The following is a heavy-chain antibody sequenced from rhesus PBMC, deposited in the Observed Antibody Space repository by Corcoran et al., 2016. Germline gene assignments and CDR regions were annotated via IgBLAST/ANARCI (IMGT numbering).Heavy chain of an antibody. D-gene: IGHD1-44*02. Sequence: EVQLVETGGGLVQPGGSLRLSCAASGFTFSSYGMSWVRQAPGDGLEWVSGISYTGGSIYYADSVKGRFTISRDNSKNTLSLQMNSLRAEDTAVYHCAKDQAPYSGSYRGFDYWGKGVLVTVSS. J-gene: IGHJ4*01. CDR2: ISYTGGSI. V-gene: IGHV3S5*01. CDR3: AKDQAPYSGSYRGFDY. CDR1: GFTFSSYG.